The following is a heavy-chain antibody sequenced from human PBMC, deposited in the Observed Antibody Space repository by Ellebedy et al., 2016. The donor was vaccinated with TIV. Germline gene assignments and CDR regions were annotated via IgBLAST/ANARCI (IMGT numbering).Heavy chain of an antibody. CDR2: ISGSGDRT. Sequence: GESLKISCAASGFTFSIYAMSWVRQAPGKGLEWVSLISGSGDRTYYADFVKGRFTISRDNSKNTLYLEMNSLRAEDTAVYYCASHLSSGYYVYWGQGTLVTVSS. D-gene: IGHD3-22*01. J-gene: IGHJ4*02. V-gene: IGHV3-23*01. CDR1: GFTFSIYA. CDR3: ASHLSSGYYVY.